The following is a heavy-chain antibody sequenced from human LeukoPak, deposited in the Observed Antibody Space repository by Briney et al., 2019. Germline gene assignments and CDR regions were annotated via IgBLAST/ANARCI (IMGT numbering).Heavy chain of an antibody. J-gene: IGHJ4*02. V-gene: IGHV5-10-1*01. Sequence: GEPLKISCKGSGYSFTSYWISWVRQMPGKGLEWMGRIDPSDSYTNYSPSFQGHVTISADKSISTAYLQWSSLKASDTAMYYCARDGAPYGSGSYKDYWGQGTLVTVSS. D-gene: IGHD3-10*01. CDR2: IDPSDSYT. CDR1: GYSFTSYW. CDR3: ARDGAPYGSGSYKDY.